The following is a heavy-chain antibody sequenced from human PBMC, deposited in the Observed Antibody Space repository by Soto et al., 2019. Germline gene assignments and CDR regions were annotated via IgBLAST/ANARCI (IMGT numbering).Heavy chain of an antibody. CDR2: ISGSGGST. D-gene: IGHD5-12*01. J-gene: IGHJ4*02. Sequence: EVQLLESGGGLVQPGGSLRLSCAASGFTFSSYAMSWVRQAPGKGLEWVSAISGSGGSTYYADSVKGRFTISRDNSKNTLYMQMNSLRAEDTAVYYCAKASTRDGYNFDYWGQGTMVTVSS. CDR1: GFTFSSYA. CDR3: AKASTRDGYNFDY. V-gene: IGHV3-23*01.